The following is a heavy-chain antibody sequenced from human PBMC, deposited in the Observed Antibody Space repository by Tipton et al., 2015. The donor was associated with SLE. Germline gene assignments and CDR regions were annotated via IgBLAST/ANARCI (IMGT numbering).Heavy chain of an antibody. CDR1: GGSISSYY. V-gene: IGHV4-59*01. CDR3: AGYDSGWFPFDC. D-gene: IGHD6-19*01. CDR2: IYYSGST. Sequence: LRLSCTVSGGSISSYYWSWIRQPPGKGLEWIGYIYYSGSTNYNPSLKSRVTISVDTSKSQFSLKLRSVTAADTAVYYCAGYDSGWFPFDCWGQGTLVTVSS. J-gene: IGHJ4*02.